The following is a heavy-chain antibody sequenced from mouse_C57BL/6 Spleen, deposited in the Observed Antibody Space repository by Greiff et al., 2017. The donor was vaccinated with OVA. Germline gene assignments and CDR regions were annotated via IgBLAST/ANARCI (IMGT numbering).Heavy chain of an antibody. CDR1: GFPFSDYG. J-gene: IGHJ1*03. V-gene: IGHV5-17*01. CDR2: ISSGSSTI. D-gene: IGHD2-3*01. Sequence: EVQLVESGGGLVKPGGSLTLSCAASGFPFSDYGMHWVRQAPEKGLEWFAYISSGSSTIYYADTVKGRFTISRDNAKNTLFLQMTSLRSEDTAMYYCARRSGLLHWYFDVWGTGTTVTVSS. CDR3: ARRSGLLHWYFDV.